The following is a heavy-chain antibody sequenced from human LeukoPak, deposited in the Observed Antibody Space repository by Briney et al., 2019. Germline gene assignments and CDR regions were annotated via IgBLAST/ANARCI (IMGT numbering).Heavy chain of an antibody. CDR2: MNPNSGNT. CDR1: GYTFTSYD. V-gene: IGHV1-8*01. Sequence: ASVKVSCKASGYTFTSYDINWVRQATGQGLEWMGWMNPNSGNTGYAQKFQGRVTMTRNTSISTAYMELSSLRSEDTAVYYCARGSRALKVVPAATSYYYYYMDVWGKGTTVTVSS. D-gene: IGHD2-2*01. J-gene: IGHJ6*03. CDR3: ARGSRALKVVPAATSYYYYYMDV.